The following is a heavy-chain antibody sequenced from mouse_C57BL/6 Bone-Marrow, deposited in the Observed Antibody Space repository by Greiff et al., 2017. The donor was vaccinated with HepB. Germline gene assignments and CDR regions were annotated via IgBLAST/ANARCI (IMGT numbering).Heavy chain of an antibody. CDR3: ARHDGYYFDY. V-gene: IGHV5-6*01. D-gene: IGHD2-3*01. Sequence: VQLKESGGDLVKPGGSLKLSCAASGFTFSSYGMSWVRQTPDKRLEWVATISSGGSYTYYPDSVKGRFTISRDNAKNTLYLQMSSLKSEDTAMYYCARHDGYYFDYWGQGTTLTVSS. J-gene: IGHJ2*01. CDR2: ISSGGSYT. CDR1: GFTFSSYG.